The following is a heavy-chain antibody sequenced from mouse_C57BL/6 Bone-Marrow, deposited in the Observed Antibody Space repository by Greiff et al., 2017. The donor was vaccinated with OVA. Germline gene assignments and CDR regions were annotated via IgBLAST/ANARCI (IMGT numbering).Heavy chain of an antibody. CDR1: GYTFTSYW. V-gene: IGHV1-74*01. CDR2: IHPSDSDT. Sequence: QVQLQQPGAELVKPGASVKVSCKASGYTFTSYWMHRVKQRPGQGLEWIGRIHPSDSDTNYNQKFKGKATLTVDKSSSTAYMQLSSLTSEDSAVYYCASYYDYDDGFAYWGQGTLVTVSA. CDR3: ASYYDYDDGFAY. J-gene: IGHJ3*01. D-gene: IGHD2-4*01.